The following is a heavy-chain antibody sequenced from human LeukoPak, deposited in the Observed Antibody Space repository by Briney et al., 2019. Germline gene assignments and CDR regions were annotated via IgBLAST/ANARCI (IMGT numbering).Heavy chain of an antibody. CDR1: GYTFTSYD. J-gene: IGHJ4*02. V-gene: IGHV1-8*01. Sequence: VASVKVSCKASGYTFTSYDINWVRQATGQGVEWMGWMNPNSGNTGYAQKFQGRDTITRKTYISKAYMELSSLRSEDTAVYYCARGVSYGSGSYSGTFDYWGQGTLVTVSS. D-gene: IGHD3-10*01. CDR2: MNPNSGNT. CDR3: ARGVSYGSGSYSGTFDY.